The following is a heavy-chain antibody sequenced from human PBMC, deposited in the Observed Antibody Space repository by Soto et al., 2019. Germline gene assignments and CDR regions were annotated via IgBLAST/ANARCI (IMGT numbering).Heavy chain of an antibody. D-gene: IGHD6-13*01. Sequence: GILELTLAVYGGSFSGYDGSWIRKPPGKGLEWIGEINHSGSTNYNPSLKSRVTISVDTSKNQFSLKLSSVTAADTAVYYCARVLGSPLSLYGMDVWGQGTTVTVSS. J-gene: IGHJ6*02. CDR3: ARVLGSPLSLYGMDV. CDR2: INHSGST. V-gene: IGHV4-34*01. CDR1: GGSFSGYD.